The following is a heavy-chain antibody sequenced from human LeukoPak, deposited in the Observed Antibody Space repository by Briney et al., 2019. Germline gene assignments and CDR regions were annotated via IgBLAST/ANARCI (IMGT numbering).Heavy chain of an antibody. CDR2: INPNSGAT. J-gene: IGHJ6*03. CDR3: ARGDYASERGVYHYYYYYMDV. CDR1: GYTFTDYF. V-gene: IGHV1-2*02. Sequence: ASVKVSCKTSGYTFTDYFMHWVRQAPGQGLEWMGWINPNSGATNYAQKFQDRVNMTRDTSISTAYMELSRLRSDDTAVYYCARGDYASERGVYHYYYYYMDVWGKGTTVTISS. D-gene: IGHD3-10*01.